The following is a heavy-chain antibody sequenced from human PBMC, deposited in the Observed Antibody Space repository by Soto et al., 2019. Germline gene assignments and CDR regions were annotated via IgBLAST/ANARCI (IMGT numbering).Heavy chain of an antibody. V-gene: IGHV1-69*01. CDR3: ASYHYAFYYYGMDA. Sequence: QVQLVQSGAEVKKPGSSVKVSCKASGGTFSSYAISWVRQAPGQGLEWMGGIIPIFGTANYAQKFQGRVTITADESTSTAYMALSSLRSEDTAVYYCASYHYAFYYYGMDAWGQGTTVTVSS. CDR1: GGTFSSYA. D-gene: IGHD3-22*01. J-gene: IGHJ6*02. CDR2: IIPIFGTA.